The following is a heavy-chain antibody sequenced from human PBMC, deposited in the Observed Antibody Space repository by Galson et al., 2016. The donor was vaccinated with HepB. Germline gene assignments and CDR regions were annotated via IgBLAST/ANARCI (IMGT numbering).Heavy chain of an antibody. J-gene: IGHJ4*02. D-gene: IGHD2-2*01. CDR1: GGTLTIYE. CDR3: ARSPLRWATSWYPTHFGY. CDR2: IIPMFGKV. Sequence: SVKVSCKASGGTLTIYEITWVRQAPGQGLEWVGGIIPMFGKVDYAREFEDRATITADESTTTAYMELSSLRSGDTAVYYCARSPLRWATSWYPTHFGYWGQVALVTVSS. V-gene: IGHV1-69*13.